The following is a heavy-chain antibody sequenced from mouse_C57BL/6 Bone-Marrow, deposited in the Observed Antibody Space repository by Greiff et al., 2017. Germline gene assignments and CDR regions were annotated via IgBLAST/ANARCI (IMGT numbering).Heavy chain of an antibody. CDR3: AREETTTVVNMDD. J-gene: IGHJ4*01. D-gene: IGHD1-1*01. Sequence: QVQLQQSGAELVRPGASVKLSCKASGYTFTDYYINWVKQRPGQGLEWIARIYPGSGNTYYNEKFKGKATLTAEKSSSTAYMQLSSLTSEDSSVYFCAREETTTVVNMDDWGQGTSVTVSS. V-gene: IGHV1-76*01. CDR1: GYTFTDYY. CDR2: IYPGSGNT.